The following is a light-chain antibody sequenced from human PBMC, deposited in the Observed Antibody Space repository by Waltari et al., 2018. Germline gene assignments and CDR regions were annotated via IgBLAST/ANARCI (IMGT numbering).Light chain of an antibody. CDR2: EVS. V-gene: IGLV2-8*01. CDR1: GSGGS. J-gene: IGLJ1*01. Sequence: QSALTQPPSASGSPGQSVTISCTVTGSGGSVSWYQQLPGKAPNLLIYEVSKRPSGVPDRFSCSKSGNTASLTVSGLQAEDEGDYYCSSDAVSNNFYDFGSGTKVTVL. CDR3: SSDAVSNNFYD.